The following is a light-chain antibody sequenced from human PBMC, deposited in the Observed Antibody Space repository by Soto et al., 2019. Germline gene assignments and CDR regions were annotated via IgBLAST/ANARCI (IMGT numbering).Light chain of an antibody. V-gene: IGKV3-20*01. CDR2: GAS. Sequence: EIVLTQSPGTLSLSPGERATLSCRASQSVSSSYLAWYQQKPGQAPRLLIYGASSRATGIPDRFSGSGSGTDFTLTISRLEPEDFGVYYCQQYGSSPSLFGGGTKVEIK. J-gene: IGKJ4*01. CDR1: QSVSSSY. CDR3: QQYGSSPSL.